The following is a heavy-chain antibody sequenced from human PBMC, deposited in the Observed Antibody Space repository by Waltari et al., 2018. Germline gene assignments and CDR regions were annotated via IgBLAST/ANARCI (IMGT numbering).Heavy chain of an antibody. D-gene: IGHD6-6*01. J-gene: IGHJ4*02. CDR3: AKDASSSSNYFDN. CDR2: ISWDGSRT. V-gene: IGHV3-43D*04. Sequence: EVQLVESGGVVVQPGGSLRLSCAVSGFTFDDYAMHWVRQPPGKGLEWVSLISWDGSRTYYVDSVKGRFTISRDNSKNSLYLQMNSLTTEDTALYYCAKDASSSSNYFDNWGQGTLVTVSS. CDR1: GFTFDDYA.